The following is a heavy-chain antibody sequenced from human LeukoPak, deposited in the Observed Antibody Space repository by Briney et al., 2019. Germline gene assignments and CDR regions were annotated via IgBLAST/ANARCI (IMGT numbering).Heavy chain of an antibody. Sequence: GASVNVSYKSSGYTFTIYGISWVRQAPGQGLEGMGWISAYNGNTNYAQKLQGRVTMTTDTSTSTAYMELRSLRSDDTAVYYCARWPETYYDFWSGYHAFDYWGQGTLVTVSS. D-gene: IGHD3-3*01. CDR1: GYTFTIYG. CDR2: ISAYNGNT. CDR3: ARWPETYYDFWSGYHAFDY. J-gene: IGHJ4*02. V-gene: IGHV1-18*01.